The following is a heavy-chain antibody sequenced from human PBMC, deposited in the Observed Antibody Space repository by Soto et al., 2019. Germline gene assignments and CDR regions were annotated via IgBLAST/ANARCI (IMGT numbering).Heavy chain of an antibody. J-gene: IGHJ4*02. D-gene: IGHD2-2*02. CDR1: GGSISSYY. Sequence: SETLSLTCTVSGGSISSYYWSWIRQPPGKGLEWIGYIYHSGSTYYNPSLKSRVTISVDRSKNQFSLKLSSVTAADTAVYYCARGRGYCSSTSCYKFDYRGQGTLVTASS. V-gene: IGHV4-59*12. CDR2: IYHSGST. CDR3: ARGRGYCSSTSCYKFDY.